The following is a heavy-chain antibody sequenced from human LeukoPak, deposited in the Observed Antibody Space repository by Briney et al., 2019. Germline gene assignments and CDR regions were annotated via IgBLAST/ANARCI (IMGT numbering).Heavy chain of an antibody. CDR3: ARDIPHNSFDP. V-gene: IGHV3-74*03. CDR2: VNNGGTDT. D-gene: IGHD4-23*01. CDR1: GFTFSSHW. J-gene: IGHJ5*02. Sequence: GGSLRLSCAASGFTFSSHWMHWVRQAPGKGLVWVSRVNNGGTDTTYADSVKGRFTISRDNAKNTLFLQMDSLRAEDTAVYYCARDIPHNSFDPWGQGTLVTVSS.